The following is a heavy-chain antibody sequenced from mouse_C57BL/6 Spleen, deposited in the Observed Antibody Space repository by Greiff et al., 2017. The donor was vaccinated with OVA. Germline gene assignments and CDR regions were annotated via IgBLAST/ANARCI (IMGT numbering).Heavy chain of an antibody. Sequence: EVKLMESGGGLVKPGGSLKLSCAASGFTFSDYGMHWVRQAPEKGLEWVAYISSGSSTIYYADTVKGRYTISRDNAKNTLFLQMTSLRSEDTAMYYCARPYSIYAMDYWGQGTSVTVSS. CDR1: GFTFSDYG. J-gene: IGHJ4*01. CDR3: ARPYSIYAMDY. D-gene: IGHD2-5*01. V-gene: IGHV5-17*01. CDR2: ISSGSSTI.